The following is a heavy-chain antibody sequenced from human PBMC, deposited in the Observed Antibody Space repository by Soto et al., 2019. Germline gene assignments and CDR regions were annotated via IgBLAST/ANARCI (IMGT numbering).Heavy chain of an antibody. CDR2: IYHSGST. D-gene: IGHD6-13*01. CDR3: ARPGIAAAVSYSYYYYGMDV. CDR1: GGSISSSNW. J-gene: IGHJ6*02. V-gene: IGHV4-4*02. Sequence: SETLSLTCAVSGGSISSSNWWSWVRQPPRKGLAWIGEIYHSGSTNYNPSLKSRVTISVDKPKNQFSLKLSSVTAADTAVYYCARPGIAAAVSYSYYYYGMDVWGQGTTVTVSS.